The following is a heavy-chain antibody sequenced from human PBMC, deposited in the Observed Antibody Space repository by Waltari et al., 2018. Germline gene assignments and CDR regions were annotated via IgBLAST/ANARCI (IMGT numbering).Heavy chain of an antibody. Sequence: QVQLMESGPGLVRPSETLSLTCNVSGGSITSDYWSWVRPPPGKGLEWVGYIYHSGTTNDNPSHRSRVSISVDTSKTQFSLKLNYVTAADTAVYYCARGHSTGWYLSHWGRGALVTVSS. CDR3: ARGHSTGWYLSH. CDR1: GGSITSDY. V-gene: IGHV4-59*01. D-gene: IGHD6-19*01. CDR2: IYHSGTT. J-gene: IGHJ1*01.